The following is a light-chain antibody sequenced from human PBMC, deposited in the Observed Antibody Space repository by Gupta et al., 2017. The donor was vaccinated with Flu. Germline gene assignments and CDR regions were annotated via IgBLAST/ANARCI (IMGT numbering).Light chain of an antibody. Sequence: DIVMTQSPDSLAVSLGERATIHCKSSQSLLYSSNNKNYLSWYQQKPGQPPKLLIYWASTRESGVPDRFSGGGSGTDFTLTISSLQAEDVAVYYCQQYYSTPPTFGQGTKLEIK. CDR1: QSLLYSSNNKNY. CDR3: QQYYSTPPT. V-gene: IGKV4-1*01. CDR2: WAS. J-gene: IGKJ2*01.